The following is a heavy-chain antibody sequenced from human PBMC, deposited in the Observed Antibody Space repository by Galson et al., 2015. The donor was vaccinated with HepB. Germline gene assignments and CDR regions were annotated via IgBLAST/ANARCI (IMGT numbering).Heavy chain of an antibody. CDR2: IYYSGST. CDR3: ARLVETPGQALSDAFDI. V-gene: IGHV4-39*01. CDR1: GGSISSSSYY. Sequence: SETLSLTCTVSGGSISSSSYYWGWIRQPPGKGLEWIGSIYYSGSTYYNPSLKSRVTISVDTSKNQFSLKLSSVTAADTAVYYCARLVETPGQALSDAFDIWGQGTMVTVSS. J-gene: IGHJ3*02. D-gene: IGHD4-23*01.